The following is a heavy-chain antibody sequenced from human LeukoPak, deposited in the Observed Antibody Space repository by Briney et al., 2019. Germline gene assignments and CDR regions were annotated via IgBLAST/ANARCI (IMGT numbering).Heavy chain of an antibody. CDR2: ISYDGSNK. V-gene: IGHV3-30-3*01. CDR1: GSTFSSCA. Sequence: PGRSLRLSCAASGSTFSSCAMHWVRQAPGKGLEWVAVISYDGSNKYYADSVKGRFTISRDNSKNTLYLQMNSLRAEDTAVYYCARESPGYGQLDYWGQGTLVTVSS. D-gene: IGHD5-18*01. CDR3: ARESPGYGQLDY. J-gene: IGHJ4*02.